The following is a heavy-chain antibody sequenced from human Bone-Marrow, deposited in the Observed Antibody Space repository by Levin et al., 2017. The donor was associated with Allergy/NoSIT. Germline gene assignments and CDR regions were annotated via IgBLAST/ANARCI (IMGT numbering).Heavy chain of an antibody. Sequence: LSLTCAASGFTFSSYAMSWVRQAPGKGLEWVSAISGSGGSTYYADSVKGRFTISRDNSKNTLYLQMNSLRAEDTAVYYCAKDLGVGELWGIDYWGQGTLVTVSS. CDR3: AKDLGVGELWGIDY. CDR1: GFTFSSYA. D-gene: IGHD3-10*01. J-gene: IGHJ4*02. CDR2: ISGSGGST. V-gene: IGHV3-23*01.